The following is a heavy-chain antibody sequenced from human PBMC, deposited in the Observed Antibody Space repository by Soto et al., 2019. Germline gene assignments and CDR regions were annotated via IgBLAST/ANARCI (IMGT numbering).Heavy chain of an antibody. Sequence: GGSLRLSCAASGFTVSSNYMSWVRQAPGKGLEWVSVIYSGGSTYYADSVKGRFTISRDNSKNTLYLQMNSLRAEDTAVYYWARYSVAGETYYFDYWGQGTLVTVSS. CDR3: ARYSVAGETYYFDY. V-gene: IGHV3-66*01. D-gene: IGHD6-19*01. J-gene: IGHJ4*02. CDR1: GFTVSSNY. CDR2: IYSGGST.